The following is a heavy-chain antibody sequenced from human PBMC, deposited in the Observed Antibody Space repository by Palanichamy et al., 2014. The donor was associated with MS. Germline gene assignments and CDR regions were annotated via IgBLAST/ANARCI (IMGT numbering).Heavy chain of an antibody. CDR1: GFTFSNYA. Sequence: EVQLLESGGGLVQPGGSLRLSCAASGFTFSNYAMSWVRQAPGKGLEWVSTISGSGGSTYYADSVKGRFTISRDNSKNTPYLQMNSLRAEDTAVYYCAKVPLVVADPMDYWGQGTLVTVSS. D-gene: IGHD6-19*01. V-gene: IGHV3-23*01. CDR2: ISGSGGST. CDR3: AKVPLVVADPMDY. J-gene: IGHJ4*02.